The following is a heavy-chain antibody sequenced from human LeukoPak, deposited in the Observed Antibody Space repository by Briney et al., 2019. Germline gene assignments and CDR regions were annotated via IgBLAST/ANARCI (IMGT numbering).Heavy chain of an antibody. CDR2: IIPIFGTA. CDR1: GGTFSSYA. CDR3: AREGGGGSLAYYYYGMDV. J-gene: IGHJ6*02. D-gene: IGHD1-26*01. V-gene: IGHV1-69*13. Sequence: SVKVSCKASGGTFSSYAISWVRQAPGQGLEWMGGIIPIFGTANYAQKFQGRVTITADESTSTVYMELSSLRSEDTAVYYCAREGGGGSLAYYYYGMDVWGQGTTVTVSS.